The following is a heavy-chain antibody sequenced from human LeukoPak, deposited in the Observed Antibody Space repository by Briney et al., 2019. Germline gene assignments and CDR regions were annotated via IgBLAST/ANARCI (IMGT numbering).Heavy chain of an antibody. CDR3: ARDGGGHCSSTSCYVSPYYYYYYGMDA. CDR2: ISSSSSYI. D-gene: IGHD2-2*01. CDR1: GFTFSSYS. Sequence: GGSLRLSCAASGFTFSSYSMNWVRQAPGKGPEWVSSISSSSSYIYYADSVKGRFTISRDNAKNSLYLQMNSLRAEDAAVYYCARDGGGHCSSTSCYVSPYYYYYYGMDAWGQGTTVTVSS. V-gene: IGHV3-21*01. J-gene: IGHJ6*02.